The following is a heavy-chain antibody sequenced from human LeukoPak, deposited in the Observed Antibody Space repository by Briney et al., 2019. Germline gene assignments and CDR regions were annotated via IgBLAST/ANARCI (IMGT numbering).Heavy chain of an antibody. CDR2: ISYDGSNK. CDR1: GFTMSTNA. Sequence: GGSLRLSCAGSGFTMSTNAMSWVRQAPGKGLEWVAVISYDGSNKYYADSVKGRFTISRDNSKNTLYLQMNSLRAEDTAVYYCARGTLGYCSGGSCYPLDYWGQGTLVTVSS. D-gene: IGHD2-15*01. J-gene: IGHJ4*02. V-gene: IGHV3-30*04. CDR3: ARGTLGYCSGGSCYPLDY.